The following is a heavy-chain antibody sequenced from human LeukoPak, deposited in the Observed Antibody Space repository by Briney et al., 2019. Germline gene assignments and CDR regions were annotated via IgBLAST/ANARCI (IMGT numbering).Heavy chain of an antibody. V-gene: IGHV3-21*01. J-gene: IGHJ4*02. CDR1: GFTFSSYS. CDR3: ARDQGGYDDGMFDY. Sequence: GGSLRLSCAASGFTFSSYSMNWVRQAPGKGLEWVSSISSSSSYIYYADSVKGRFTISRDNAKNSLYLQMNSLRAEDTAVYYCARDQGGYDDGMFDYWGQGTLVTVS. D-gene: IGHD5-12*01. CDR2: ISSSSSYI.